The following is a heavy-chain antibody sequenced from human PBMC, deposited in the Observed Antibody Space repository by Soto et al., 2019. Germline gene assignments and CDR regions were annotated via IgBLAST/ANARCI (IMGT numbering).Heavy chain of an antibody. CDR1: GFTFSSTW. D-gene: IGHD6-6*01. V-gene: IGHV3-74*01. Sequence: EVQLVESGGGLVQPGGSLRLSCAGSGFTFSSTWMHWVRQAPGKGLVWVSRINGDGSTTTYADSVKGRFTISRDNAKNTLYMQMNSLRAEDKSVYYCTRGLSSSSNWGQGTLVTVSS. CDR2: INGDGSTT. J-gene: IGHJ4*01. CDR3: TRGLSSSSN.